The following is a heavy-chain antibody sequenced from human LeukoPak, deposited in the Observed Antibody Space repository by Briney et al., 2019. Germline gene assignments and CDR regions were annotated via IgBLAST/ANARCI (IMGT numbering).Heavy chain of an antibody. V-gene: IGHV3-23*01. CDR2: ISGSCGTT. Sequence: PGGSLRLSCAASGFTFSGYYMTWVRQTPGKGLEWVSAISGSCGTTYFADSVKGRFTISRDNSRDTLYLQMNSLRAEDTAVYYCAKESGRIAVAGFAFDYWGQGTLVTVSS. CDR1: GFTFSGYY. D-gene: IGHD6-19*01. CDR3: AKESGRIAVAGFAFDY. J-gene: IGHJ4*02.